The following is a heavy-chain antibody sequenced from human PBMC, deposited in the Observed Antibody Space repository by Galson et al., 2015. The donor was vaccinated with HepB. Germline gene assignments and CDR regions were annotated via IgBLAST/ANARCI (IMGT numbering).Heavy chain of an antibody. Sequence: SVKVSCKASGCTFTSYGISWVRQAPGQGLEWMGWISAYNGNTNYAQKLQGRVTMTTDTSTSTAYMELRSLRSDDTAVYYCARVGADYDYVWGSYLTDYWGQGTLVTVSS. CDR3: ARVGADYDYVWGSYLTDY. D-gene: IGHD3-16*02. CDR1: GCTFTSYG. V-gene: IGHV1-18*01. CDR2: ISAYNGNT. J-gene: IGHJ4*02.